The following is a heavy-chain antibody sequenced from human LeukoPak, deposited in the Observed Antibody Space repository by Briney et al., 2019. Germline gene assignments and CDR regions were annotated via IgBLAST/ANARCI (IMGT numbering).Heavy chain of an antibody. CDR3: VTYYYGSSASKRNY. Sequence: PSETLSLTCAVYGGSFSDYFWSWIRQPPGKGLEWIGEISHSGSTTYNPSLRSRVTISGDTSKKQFSLKLSSVTAADTAVYYCVTYYYGSSASKRNYWGQGILVTVSS. D-gene: IGHD3-22*01. V-gene: IGHV4-34*01. J-gene: IGHJ4*02. CDR2: ISHSGST. CDR1: GGSFSDYF.